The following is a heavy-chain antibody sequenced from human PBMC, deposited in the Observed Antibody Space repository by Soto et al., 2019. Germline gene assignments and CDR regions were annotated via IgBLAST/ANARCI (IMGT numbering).Heavy chain of an antibody. CDR2: IFHGGNT. V-gene: IGHV4-38-2*02. D-gene: IGHD2-15*01. CDR3: ARARWYDAFDV. Sequence: ETLSLTCXVSGFFISSGNYWGWIRKPPGKGLEWIGSIFHGGNTYYNPSLKSRVTISVDMSKNQFSLKLNSVTAADTAVYYCARARWYDAFDVWGQGTVVTVSS. CDR1: GFFISSGNY. J-gene: IGHJ3*01.